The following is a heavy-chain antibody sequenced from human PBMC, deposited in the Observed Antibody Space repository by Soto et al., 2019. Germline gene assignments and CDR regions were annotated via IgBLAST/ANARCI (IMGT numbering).Heavy chain of an antibody. D-gene: IGHD6-13*01. CDR3: AKSYSSNWYDYFDY. V-gene: IGHV3-23*01. CDR2: ISGSGGDT. Sequence: PGGSLRLSCAASGFTFSTYAMSWVRQAPGKGLEWVSAISGSGGDTYYADSVKGRFTISRDTSKNTLYLQMNSLRAEDTALYYCAKSYSSNWYDYFDYWGQGTLVTVSS. J-gene: IGHJ4*02. CDR1: GFTFSTYA.